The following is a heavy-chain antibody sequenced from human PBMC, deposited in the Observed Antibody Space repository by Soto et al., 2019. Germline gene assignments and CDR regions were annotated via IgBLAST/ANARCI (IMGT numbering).Heavy chain of an antibody. J-gene: IGHJ5*02. Sequence: ASETLSLTCTVSGGSISSGGYYWSWIRQHPGKGLEWIGYIYYSASTHYNPSLKRRVTIAVDTSKNQFSLQLRSVTAAATAVYYCASGRGYGGNHNWFERWCQGSLVTVSS. CDR1: GGSISSGGYY. CDR2: IYYSAST. D-gene: IGHD4-17*01. V-gene: IGHV4-31*03. CDR3: ASGRGYGGNHNWFER.